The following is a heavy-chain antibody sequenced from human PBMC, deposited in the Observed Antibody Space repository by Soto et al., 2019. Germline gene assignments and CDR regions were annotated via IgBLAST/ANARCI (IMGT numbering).Heavy chain of an antibody. D-gene: IGHD2-8*01. Sequence: QVQLVQSGAEVKKPGASVKVSCKASGYTFTGYSMHWVRQAPGQGLEWMGWINPNRGGTNYAQKFQGRVTMTRDTSISTAYMELSRLRSDDTAVYYCVREDIVLMVPDYWGQGTLVTVSS. J-gene: IGHJ4*02. V-gene: IGHV1-2*02. CDR2: INPNRGGT. CDR1: GYTFTGYS. CDR3: VREDIVLMVPDY.